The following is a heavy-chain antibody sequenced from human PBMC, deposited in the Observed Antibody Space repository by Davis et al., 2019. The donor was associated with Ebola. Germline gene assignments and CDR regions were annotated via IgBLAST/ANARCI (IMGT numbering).Heavy chain of an antibody. CDR2: ISGSGGST. D-gene: IGHD4-17*01. J-gene: IGHJ5*02. CDR3: ARGGTTVTTSWFDP. CDR1: GFTFSSYA. V-gene: IGHV3-23*01. Sequence: GESLKISCAASGFTFSSYAMSWVRQAPGKGLEWVSAISGSGGSTYYADSVKGRFTISRDNSKNTLYLQMNSLRAEDTAVYYCARGGTTVTTSWFDPWGQGTLVTVSS.